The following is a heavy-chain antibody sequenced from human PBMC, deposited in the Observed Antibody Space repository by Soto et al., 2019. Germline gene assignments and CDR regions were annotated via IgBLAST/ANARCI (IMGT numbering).Heavy chain of an antibody. D-gene: IGHD2-15*01. CDR3: AKVTPYCSGGSCYKYYFDY. Sequence: VGSLRLSCAASGFTFSSYAMSWVRQAPGKGLEWVSAISGSGGSTYYADSVKGRFTISRDNSKNTLYLQMNSLRAEDTAVYYCAKVTPYCSGGSCYKYYFDYWGQGTLVTVSS. CDR1: GFTFSSYA. J-gene: IGHJ4*02. CDR2: ISGSGGST. V-gene: IGHV3-23*01.